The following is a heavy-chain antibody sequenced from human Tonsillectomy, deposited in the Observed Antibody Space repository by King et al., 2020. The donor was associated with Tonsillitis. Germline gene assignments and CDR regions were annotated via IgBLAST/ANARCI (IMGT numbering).Heavy chain of an antibody. CDR1: GFTFSSYA. CDR3: AKAPFPQQLVLVGAFDI. V-gene: IGHV3-23*04. D-gene: IGHD2-8*02. Sequence: VQLVESGGGLVQPGGSLRLSCGASGFTFSSYAMNWVRQAPGKGPEWVSVISASGGSTNYADSVKGRFTISRDNSKNTLYLQMNSLRAEDTAVYYCAKAPFPQQLVLVGAFDIWGQGTMVTVSS. CDR2: ISASGGST. J-gene: IGHJ3*02.